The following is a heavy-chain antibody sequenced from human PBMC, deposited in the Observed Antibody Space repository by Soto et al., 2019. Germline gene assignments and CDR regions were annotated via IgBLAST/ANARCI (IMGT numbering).Heavy chain of an antibody. V-gene: IGHV4-59*08. J-gene: IGHJ6*02. D-gene: IGHD3-10*01. CDR2: VQHSGGS. Sequence: QVQLQESGPGLVKPSETLSLSCTVSGGSISSYYWSWILQPPGKGMEWIVYVQHSGGSTYNPSHQSRVAILLDTSNNPFYLKLTTVTATATAVSYCERQGFGTIHGLVDVWGQGTTVTVSS. CDR3: ERQGFGTIHGLVDV. CDR1: GGSISSYY.